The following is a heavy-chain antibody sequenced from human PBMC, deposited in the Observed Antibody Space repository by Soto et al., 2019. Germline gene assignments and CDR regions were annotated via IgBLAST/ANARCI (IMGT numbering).Heavy chain of an antibody. V-gene: IGHV1-3*05. CDR3: AREQWLGVDH. J-gene: IGHJ4*02. CDR1: GYTFTKYA. CDR2: INAGNGNT. Sequence: QVQLVQSGAEEKKPGASVKISCKASGYTFTKYAMHWVRQAPGQSLERMGWINAGNGNTKYSQKFQGRVTITRDTSASTAYMELSNLRSEDTAVYYCAREQWLGVDHWGQGALVTVSS. D-gene: IGHD6-19*01.